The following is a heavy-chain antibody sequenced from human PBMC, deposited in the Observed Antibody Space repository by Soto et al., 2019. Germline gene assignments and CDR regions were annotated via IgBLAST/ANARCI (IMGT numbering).Heavy chain of an antibody. D-gene: IGHD6-13*01. V-gene: IGHV3-23*01. CDR2: ISGSGGST. CDR1: GFTFSSYA. CDR3: ARRGPGTYFDD. Sequence: PVGSLRLSCAASGFTFSSYAMNWVRQAPGKGLEWVSVISGSGGSTYYADSVKGRFTISRDNSKNTLYLQMNSLRAEDTAVYYCARRGPGTYFDDWGQGTLVTVS. J-gene: IGHJ4*02.